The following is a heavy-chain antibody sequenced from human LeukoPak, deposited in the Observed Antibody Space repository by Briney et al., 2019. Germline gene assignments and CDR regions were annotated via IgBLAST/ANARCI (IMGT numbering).Heavy chain of an antibody. CDR1: GGSISSSSYY. CDR3: ARRYCSGGTCYGGNWFDP. CDR2: IYYSGST. J-gene: IGHJ5*02. Sequence: SETLSLTCTVSGGSISSSSYYWGWIRQPPGKGLDWIGNIYYSGSTYYNPSLKSRVTISVDTSKNQFSLKLSSVTAADTAMYYCARRYCSGGTCYGGNWFDPWGQGTLVTVSS. D-gene: IGHD2-15*01. V-gene: IGHV4-39*01.